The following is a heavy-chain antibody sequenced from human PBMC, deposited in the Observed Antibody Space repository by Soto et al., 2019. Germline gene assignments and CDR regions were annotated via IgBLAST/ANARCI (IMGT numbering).Heavy chain of an antibody. CDR3: ARGGAWTPEGLGY. CDR2: ISSDVVNY. CDR1: GFTFSSFA. V-gene: IGHV3-30-3*01. Sequence: QVQLVESGGGVVQPGRSLRRSCAASGFTFSSFAMHWVRQAPGKWLEWLAVISSDVVNYYYAESVKGRFTISRDNSKNPLYLEMNSLRNEDTAVYYCARGGAWTPEGLGYWGQGTLVTVSS. D-gene: IGHD2-15*01. J-gene: IGHJ4*02.